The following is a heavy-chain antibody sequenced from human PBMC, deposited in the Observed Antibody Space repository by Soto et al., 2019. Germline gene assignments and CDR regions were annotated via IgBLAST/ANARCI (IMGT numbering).Heavy chain of an antibody. CDR1: GGTISSSSYY. Sequence: SESLSLTCTASGGTISSSSYYWGWNRQPPGKGLEWIGSIYYSGSTYYNPSLKSRVTISIDTSKNQFSLKLSSVTAADTAVYYCASQYYDFWSGYYLGMGVWGQGTTVTVSS. CDR2: IYYSGST. J-gene: IGHJ6*02. V-gene: IGHV4-39*01. D-gene: IGHD3-3*01. CDR3: ASQYYDFWSGYYLGMGV.